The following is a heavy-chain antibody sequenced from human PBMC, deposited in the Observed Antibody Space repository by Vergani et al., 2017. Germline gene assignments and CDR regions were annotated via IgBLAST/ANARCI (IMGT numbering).Heavy chain of an antibody. CDR3: ARGLVIVGATTGYFDY. J-gene: IGHJ4*02. D-gene: IGHD1-26*01. CDR2: IYYSGST. CDR1: GDSISSGDYY. Sequence: QVQLQESGPGLVKPSQTLSLTCTVSGDSISSGDYYWSWIRQPPGKGLEWIGYIYYSGSTYYNPSLKSRVTISVDTSKNQFSLKLSSVTAADTAVYYCARGLVIVGATTGYFDYWGQGTLVTVSS. V-gene: IGHV4-30-4*08.